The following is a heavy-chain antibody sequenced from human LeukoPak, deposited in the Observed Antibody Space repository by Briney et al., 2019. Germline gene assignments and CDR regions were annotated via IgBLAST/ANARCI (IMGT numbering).Heavy chain of an antibody. Sequence: ASVKVSCKASGYTFTGYYMHWVRQAPGQRLEWMGWINAGNGNTKYSQKFQGRVTITRDTSASTAYMELSSLRSEDTAVYYCAATTRRWLQAFDYWGQGTLVTVSS. J-gene: IGHJ4*02. V-gene: IGHV1-3*01. CDR1: GYTFTGYY. CDR3: AATTRRWLQAFDY. CDR2: INAGNGNT. D-gene: IGHD5-24*01.